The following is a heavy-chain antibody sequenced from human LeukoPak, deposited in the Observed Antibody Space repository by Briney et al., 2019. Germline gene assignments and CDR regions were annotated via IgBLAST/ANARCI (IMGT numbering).Heavy chain of an antibody. CDR1: GYTFSTYG. Sequence: GASVKVSCKASGYTFSTYGISWVRQAPGQGLEWMGWISGFNANTNYAQKLQGRVYMTTDTSTSTAYVELRSLRSDDTAVYYCARDPMVRGVPNGFEIWGQGTMVTVSS. V-gene: IGHV1-18*01. J-gene: IGHJ3*02. CDR2: ISGFNANT. CDR3: ARDPMVRGVPNGFEI. D-gene: IGHD3-10*01.